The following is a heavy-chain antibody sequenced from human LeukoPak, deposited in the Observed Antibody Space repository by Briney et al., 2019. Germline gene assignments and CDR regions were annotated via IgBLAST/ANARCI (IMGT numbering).Heavy chain of an antibody. V-gene: IGHV3-30*04. Sequence: GGSLRLSCAASGFTFSGYAMNWVRQAPGKGLEWVADISYDASNKNYADSVKGRFTISRDNSKNTLYLQMNSLRAEDTAVYYCAKALTAACYYYYMDVWGKGTTVTVSS. J-gene: IGHJ6*03. D-gene: IGHD2-2*01. CDR3: AKALTAACYYYYMDV. CDR2: ISYDASNK. CDR1: GFTFSGYA.